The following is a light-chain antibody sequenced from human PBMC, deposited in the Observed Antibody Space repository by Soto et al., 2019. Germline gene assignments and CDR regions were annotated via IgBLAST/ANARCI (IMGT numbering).Light chain of an antibody. CDR3: QQRSNWPAWT. J-gene: IGKJ1*01. CDR1: QSVSSY. Sequence: EIVLTQSPATLSLSPGERATLSCRASQSVSSYLAWYQQKPGQAPRLLIYDASNRATGIPARFSGSGSGTDFTLTISSLDPEDFAVYSCQQRSNWPAWTFGQGTKVEIK. CDR2: DAS. V-gene: IGKV3-11*01.